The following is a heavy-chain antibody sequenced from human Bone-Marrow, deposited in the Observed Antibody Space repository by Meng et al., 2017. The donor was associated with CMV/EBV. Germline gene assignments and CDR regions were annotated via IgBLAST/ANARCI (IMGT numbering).Heavy chain of an antibody. D-gene: IGHD3-10*01. CDR2: ISNDGSIK. V-gene: IGHV3-30-3*01. CDR3: ARARLGVITMVRGVITHYGMDV. CDR1: GFTFSSHA. Sequence: GESLKISCAASGFTFSSHAMHWVRQAPGKGLEWVALISNDGSIKEHADSAKGLLSISRDNFRNTVYLPMNSLRAEDTAVYYCARARLGVITMVRGVITHYGMDVWGQGTTVTVSS. J-gene: IGHJ6*02.